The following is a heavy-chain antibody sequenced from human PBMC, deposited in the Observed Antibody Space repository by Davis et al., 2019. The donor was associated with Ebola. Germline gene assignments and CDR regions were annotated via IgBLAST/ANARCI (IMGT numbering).Heavy chain of an antibody. CDR3: ARLSDSSGYYYWDWFDP. CDR2: IYPGDSDT. D-gene: IGHD3-22*01. CDR1: GYSFTSYW. Sequence: GESLKISCKASGYSFTSYWIGWVRQMPGKGLEWMGIIYPGDSDTRYSPSFQGQVTISADKSISTAYLQWSSLKASDTAMYYCARLSDSSGYYYWDWFDPWGQGTLVTVSS. V-gene: IGHV5-51*01. J-gene: IGHJ5*02.